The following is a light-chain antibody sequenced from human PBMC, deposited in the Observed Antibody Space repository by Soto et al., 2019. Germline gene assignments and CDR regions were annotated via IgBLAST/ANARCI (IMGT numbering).Light chain of an antibody. CDR2: QNN. CDR1: SSNIGAGYG. J-gene: IGLJ2*01. V-gene: IGLV1-40*01. Sequence: QSVLTQPPSVSGAPGQRVTISCTGSSSNIGAGYGVHWYQQLPGAAPKLLIYQNNNRPSGVPDRFSGSQSDTAASLAITWLQAEDEAAYYCQTADTSLSVVFGGGTKLTVL. CDR3: QTADTSLSVV.